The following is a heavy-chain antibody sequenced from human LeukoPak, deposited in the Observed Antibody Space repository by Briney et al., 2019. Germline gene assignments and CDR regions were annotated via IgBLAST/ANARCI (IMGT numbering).Heavy chain of an antibody. CDR3: ARDYYDILTGYFNYYYYGMDV. Sequence: ASVKVSCKASGGTFSSYAISWVRQAPGQGLEWMGGIIPIFGTANYAQKFQGRVTITADKSTSTAYMELSSLRSEDTAVYYCARDYYDILTGYFNYYYYGMDVWGNGTTVTVSS. CDR1: GGTFSSYA. D-gene: IGHD3-9*01. CDR2: IIPIFGTA. J-gene: IGHJ6*04. V-gene: IGHV1-69*06.